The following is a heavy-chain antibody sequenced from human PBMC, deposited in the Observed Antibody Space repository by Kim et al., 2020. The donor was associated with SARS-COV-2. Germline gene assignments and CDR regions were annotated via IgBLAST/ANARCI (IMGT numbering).Heavy chain of an antibody. CDR1: AFTFSASA. V-gene: IGHV3-73*01. Sequence: GGSLRLSCAASAFTFSASAMHSVRQASGKGLEWVGRIRSKPNNYATSYAASVTGRFTISRDDSTNTVYLQMDSLKTDDTAVYFCSRHSGKHGDRGFDNWGQGTLVTVSS. CDR2: IRSKPNNYAT. J-gene: IGHJ4*02. CDR3: SRHSGKHGDRGFDN. D-gene: IGHD4-17*01.